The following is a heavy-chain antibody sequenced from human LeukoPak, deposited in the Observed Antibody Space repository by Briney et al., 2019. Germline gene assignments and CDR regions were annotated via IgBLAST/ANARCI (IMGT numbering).Heavy chain of an antibody. CDR1: GFTFSSYA. CDR2: ISSNGGST. D-gene: IGHD2-2*02. J-gene: IGHJ4*02. CDR3: ARRRSCSSTSCYREFDY. Sequence: GGSLRLSCAASGFTFSSYAVHWVRQAPGKGLEYVSAISSNGGSTYYANSVKGRFTISRDNSKNTLYLQMGSLRAEDMAVYYCARRRSCSSTSCYREFDYWGQGTLVTVSS. V-gene: IGHV3-64*01.